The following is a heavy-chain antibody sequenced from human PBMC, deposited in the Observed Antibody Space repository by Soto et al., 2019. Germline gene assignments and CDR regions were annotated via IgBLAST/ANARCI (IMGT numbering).Heavy chain of an antibody. CDR2: IYYTGST. CDR1: GGSISSYY. D-gene: IGHD3-10*01. CDR3: ARDPHGSGNFDY. Sequence: QVQLQESGPGLVKPSETLSLTCTVSGGSISSYYWSWIRQPPGKGLEWIGYIYYTGSTNYNPSLKSRLTISVDTSKNQFSLKLSSVTAADTAVYYCARDPHGSGNFDYWGQGTLVTVSS. J-gene: IGHJ4*02. V-gene: IGHV4-59*01.